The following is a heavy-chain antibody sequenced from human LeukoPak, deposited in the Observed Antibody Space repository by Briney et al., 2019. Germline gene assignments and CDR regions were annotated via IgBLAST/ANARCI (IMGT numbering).Heavy chain of an antibody. J-gene: IGHJ4*02. CDR2: INQDGSEK. V-gene: IGHV3-7*01. D-gene: IGHD4-23*01. CDR3: ATDPRPDSGNFLGFDY. CDR1: GLTFRRYW. Sequence: GGSLRLSCVASGLTFRRYWMSWVRQAPGKGLEWVANINQDGSEKYYVDSVKGRFTISRDNPKNSLYLQMSSLRAEDAAVYYCATDPRPDSGNFLGFDYWGQGTLVTVSS.